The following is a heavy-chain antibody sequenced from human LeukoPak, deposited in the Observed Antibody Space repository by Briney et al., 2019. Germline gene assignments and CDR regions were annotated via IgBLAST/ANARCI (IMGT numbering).Heavy chain of an antibody. CDR3: ARGERMIAARPDYYYYMDV. Sequence: QAGGSLRLSCAGSGFTFSNYGMTWVRQAPGKGLEWVSAISGRGDTTRYGESVKGRFTVSRDNSKNTLYLEMTNLRAEDAAVYYCARGERMIAARPDYYYYMDVWGKGTTVTVSS. J-gene: IGHJ6*03. D-gene: IGHD6-6*01. V-gene: IGHV3-23*01. CDR1: GFTFSNYG. CDR2: ISGRGDTT.